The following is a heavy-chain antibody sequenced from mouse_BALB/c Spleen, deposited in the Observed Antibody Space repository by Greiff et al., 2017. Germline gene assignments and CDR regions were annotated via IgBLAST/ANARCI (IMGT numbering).Heavy chain of an antibody. CDR1: GYSFTGYY. D-gene: IGHD2-1*01. CDR3: ARATSKLQDYYFDY. CDR2: INPYNGAT. Sequence: EVQRVESGPELVKPGASVKISCKASGYSFTGYYMHWVKQSHVKSLEWIGRINPYNGATSYNQNFKDKASLTVDKSSSTAYMELHSLTSEDSAVYYCARATSKLQDYYFDYWGQGTTLTVSS. V-gene: IGHV1-31*01. J-gene: IGHJ2*01.